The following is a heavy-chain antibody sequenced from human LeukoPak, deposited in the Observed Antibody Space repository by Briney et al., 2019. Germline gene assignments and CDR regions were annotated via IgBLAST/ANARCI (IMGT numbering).Heavy chain of an antibody. J-gene: IGHJ4*02. Sequence: GESLKISCKGSGYSFTSYRIGWVRQMPGKGLEWMGIIYPGDSDTGYSPSFQGQVTISADKSISTAYLQWSSLKASDTAMYYCARIPLSDIVVVPAALDYWGQGTLVTVSS. CDR3: ARIPLSDIVVVPAALDY. CDR2: IYPGDSDT. V-gene: IGHV5-51*01. CDR1: GYSFTSYR. D-gene: IGHD2-2*01.